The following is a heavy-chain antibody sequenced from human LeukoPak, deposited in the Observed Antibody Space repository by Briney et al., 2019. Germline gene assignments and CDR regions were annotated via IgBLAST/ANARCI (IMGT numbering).Heavy chain of an antibody. J-gene: IGHJ5*01. CDR2: ISGSAGST. Sequence: PGGSLRLSCAASGSGFTFSTSAMNWVRQAPGKGLEWVSSISGSAGSTFYADSVKGRFTIPRDNSKNTLYLQMNSLRAEDTAVYFCAKPPVSAAGYNWFDSWGQGALVTVSS. CDR3: AKPPVSAAGYNWFDS. V-gene: IGHV3-23*01. D-gene: IGHD6-13*01. CDR1: GSGFTFSTSA.